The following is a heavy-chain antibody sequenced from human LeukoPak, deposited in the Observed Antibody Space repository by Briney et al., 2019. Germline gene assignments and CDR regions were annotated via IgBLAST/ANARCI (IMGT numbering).Heavy chain of an antibody. D-gene: IGHD1-7*01. CDR2: IYYSGST. CDR1: GFTVSSNY. V-gene: IGHV4-39*07. Sequence: GSLRLSCAASGFTVSSNYMSWVRQPPGKGLEWIGSIYYSGSTYYNPSLKSRVTMSVDTSKNQFSLKLSSVTAADTAVYYCVRDSNWNYGLQPSDYWGQGTLVTVSS. J-gene: IGHJ4*02. CDR3: VRDSNWNYGLQPSDY.